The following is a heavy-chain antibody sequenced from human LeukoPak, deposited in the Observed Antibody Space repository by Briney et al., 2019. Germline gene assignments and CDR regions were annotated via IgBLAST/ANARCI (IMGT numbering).Heavy chain of an antibody. CDR3: ARGSGTTSDYYYMDV. Sequence: PSETLSLTCTVSGGSISSYYWSWIRQPAGKGLEWIGRIYTSGSTNYNPSLESRVTMSVDTSKNQFSLKLSSVTAADTAVYYCARGSGTTSDYYYMDVWGKGTTVTVSS. D-gene: IGHD1-7*01. CDR2: IYTSGST. V-gene: IGHV4-4*07. CDR1: GGSISSYY. J-gene: IGHJ6*03.